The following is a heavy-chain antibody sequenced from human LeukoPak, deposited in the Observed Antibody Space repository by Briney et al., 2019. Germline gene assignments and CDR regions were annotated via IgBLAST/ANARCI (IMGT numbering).Heavy chain of an antibody. CDR1: GHSISSGYY. Sequence: SETLSLTCTVSGHSISSGYYWGWIRQPPGKGLEWIGSIYHSGSTYYNPSLKSRVTISVDTSKNQFSLKLSSVTAADTAVYYCARFGGGRDGYNQYYYYYYYMDVWGKGTTVTIS. J-gene: IGHJ6*03. CDR2: IYHSGST. CDR3: ARFGGGRDGYNQYYYYYYYMDV. V-gene: IGHV4-38-2*02. D-gene: IGHD5-24*01.